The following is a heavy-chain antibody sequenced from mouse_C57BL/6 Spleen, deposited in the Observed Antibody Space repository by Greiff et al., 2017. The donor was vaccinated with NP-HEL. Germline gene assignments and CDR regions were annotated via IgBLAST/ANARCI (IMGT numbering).Heavy chain of an antibody. CDR3: ARQGTGAFDY. CDR2: ISSGGSYT. D-gene: IGHD4-1*01. J-gene: IGHJ2*01. CDR1: GFTFSSYG. V-gene: IGHV5-6*01. Sequence: EVHLVESGGDLVKPGGSLKLSCAASGFTFSSYGMSWVRQTPDKRLEWVATISSGGSYTYYPDSVKGRFTISRDNAKNTLYLQMSSLKSEDTAMYYCARQGTGAFDYWGQGTTLTVSS.